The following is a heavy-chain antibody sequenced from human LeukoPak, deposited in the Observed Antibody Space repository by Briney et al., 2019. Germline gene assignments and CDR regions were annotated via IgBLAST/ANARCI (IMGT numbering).Heavy chain of an antibody. CDR2: INPNSGGT. Sequence: AASVKVSCKASGYTFTGYYMHWVRQAPGQGLEWMGWINPNSGGTNYAQKFQGRVTMTRDTSISTAYMELSRLRSDDTAVYYCARDGCGGDCYSHFVDYWGQGTLVTVSS. CDR1: GYTFTGYY. V-gene: IGHV1-2*02. J-gene: IGHJ4*02. CDR3: ARDGCGGDCYSHFVDY. D-gene: IGHD2-21*02.